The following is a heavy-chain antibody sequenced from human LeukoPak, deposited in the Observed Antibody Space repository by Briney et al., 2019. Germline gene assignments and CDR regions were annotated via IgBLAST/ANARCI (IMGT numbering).Heavy chain of an antibody. CDR1: GFTFSSYG. J-gene: IGHJ4*02. Sequence: PGGSLRLSCAASGFTFSSYGMHWVRQAPGKGLEWVAVISYDGNNNYYGDSVKGRFTISRDNSKNTQYLQMNSLRAEDTAMYYCAKAAYSSSWYLSPFDYWGQGTLVTVSS. V-gene: IGHV3-30*18. D-gene: IGHD6-13*01. CDR2: ISYDGNNN. CDR3: AKAAYSSSWYLSPFDY.